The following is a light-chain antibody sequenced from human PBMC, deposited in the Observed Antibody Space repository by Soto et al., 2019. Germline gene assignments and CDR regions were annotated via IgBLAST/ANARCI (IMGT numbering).Light chain of an antibody. CDR2: DNG. Sequence: QSVLTQPPSVSAAPGQKVTISCSGSSSNIGSNYVSWYQQLPGTAPKPLIYDNGKRPSGIPDRFSGSQSGTSATLGITGLQTGDEADYYCGTWDNSLSAVFGGGTKLTVL. V-gene: IGLV1-51*01. CDR3: GTWDNSLSAV. J-gene: IGLJ2*01. CDR1: SSNIGSNY.